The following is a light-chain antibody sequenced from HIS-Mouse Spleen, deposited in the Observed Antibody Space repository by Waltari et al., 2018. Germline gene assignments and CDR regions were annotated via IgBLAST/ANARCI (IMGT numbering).Light chain of an antibody. Sequence: DIQMTQSPSSLSASVGDRVTITCRASQSISSYLNWYQQKPGKAPKLLIYAASSLQSGVPSRFSGSGSGTDFTLTISSLQPEDVAVYYCQQYYSTPPWTFGQGTKVEIK. V-gene: IGKV1-39*01. CDR3: QQYYSTPPWT. CDR1: QSISSY. CDR2: AAS. J-gene: IGKJ1*01.